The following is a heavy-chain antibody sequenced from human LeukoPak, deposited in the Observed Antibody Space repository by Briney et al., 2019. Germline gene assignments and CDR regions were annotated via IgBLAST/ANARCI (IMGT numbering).Heavy chain of an antibody. J-gene: IGHJ4*02. CDR2: INSDGSST. CDR3: AREGEYYYDSSGYNY. CDR1: GFTFSSYW. Sequence: PGGSLRLSCAASGFTFSSYWMHWVRQAPGKGLVWVSRINSDGSSTSYADSVKGRFTISRDNAKNTLYLQMNSLRAGDTAVYYCAREGEYYYDSSGYNYWGQGTLVTVSS. D-gene: IGHD3-22*01. V-gene: IGHV3-74*01.